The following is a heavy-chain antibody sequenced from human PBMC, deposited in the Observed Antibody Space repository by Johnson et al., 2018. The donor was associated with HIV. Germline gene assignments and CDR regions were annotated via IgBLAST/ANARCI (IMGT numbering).Heavy chain of an antibody. Sequence: VQLVESGGGVVQPGGSLRLSCAASGFTFSSYGLHWVRQAPGKGLEWVAFIRYDGSNKYYADSVKGRFTFSRDNSKNTLYLQMNSLRAEDTAVYYCAKEGEMATSSFDIWGQGTMVTVSS. CDR3: AKEGEMATSSFDI. CDR2: IRYDGSNK. CDR1: GFTFSSYG. D-gene: IGHD5-24*01. J-gene: IGHJ3*02. V-gene: IGHV3-30*02.